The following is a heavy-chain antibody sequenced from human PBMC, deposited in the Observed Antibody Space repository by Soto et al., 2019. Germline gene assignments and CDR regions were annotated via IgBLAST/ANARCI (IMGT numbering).Heavy chain of an antibody. CDR1: GFTFTSSA. CDR3: AATSRGWNYDGGFYYYYGMDV. CDR2: IVVGSGNT. D-gene: IGHD1-7*01. V-gene: IGHV1-58*01. Sequence: ASVKVSCKASGFTFTSSAVQWVRQARGQRLEWIGWIVVGSGNTNYAQKFQERVTITRDMSTSTAYMELSSLRSEDTAVYYCAATSRGWNYDGGFYYYYGMDVWGQGTTVTVSS. J-gene: IGHJ6*02.